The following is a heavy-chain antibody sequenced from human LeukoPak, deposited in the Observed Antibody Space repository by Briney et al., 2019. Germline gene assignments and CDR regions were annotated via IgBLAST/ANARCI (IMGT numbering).Heavy chain of an antibody. Sequence: SETLSLTCTVSGGSISSYYWSWIRQPPGKGLEWIGYIYYSGSTNYNPSLKSRVTISVDTSKNQFSLKLSSVTAADTAVYYCARDPRGGYYDSSGYYEHHYYFDYWGQGTLVTVSS. CDR3: ARDPRGGYYDSSGYYEHHYYFDY. CDR2: IYYSGST. D-gene: IGHD3-22*01. J-gene: IGHJ4*02. V-gene: IGHV4-59*01. CDR1: GGSISSYY.